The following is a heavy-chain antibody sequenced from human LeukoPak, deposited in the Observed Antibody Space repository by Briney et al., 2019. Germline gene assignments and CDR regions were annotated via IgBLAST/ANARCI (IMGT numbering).Heavy chain of an antibody. D-gene: IGHD1-26*01. CDR3: ARGLGATDFDY. CDR1: GFTFSSYS. CDR2: ISGSSYYI. Sequence: GGSLRLSCAASGFTFSSYSMNWVRQATGKGLEWVSSISGSSYYIYFTDSVKGRFTISRENAKNSLYLQMNSLRAEDTAVYYCARGLGATDFDYWGQGTLVTVSS. V-gene: IGHV3-21*01. J-gene: IGHJ4*02.